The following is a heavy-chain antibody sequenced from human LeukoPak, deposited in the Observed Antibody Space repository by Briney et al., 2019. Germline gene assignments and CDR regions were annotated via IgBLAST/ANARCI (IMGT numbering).Heavy chain of an antibody. D-gene: IGHD2-2*02. CDR3: ARAVHCSSTSCYMGLDWFDP. CDR2: IYYSGST. V-gene: IGHV4-30-4*01. Sequence: RSETLSLTCTVSGGSISSGDYYWSWIRQPPGKGLEWIGYIYYSGSTYYNPSLKSRVTISVDTSKNQFSLKLSSVTAADTAVYYCARAVHCSSTSCYMGLDWFDPWGQGTLVTVSS. J-gene: IGHJ5*02. CDR1: GGSISSGDYY.